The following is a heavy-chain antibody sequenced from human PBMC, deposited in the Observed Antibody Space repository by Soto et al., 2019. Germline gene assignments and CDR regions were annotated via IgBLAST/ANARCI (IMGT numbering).Heavy chain of an antibody. Sequence: EVQLVESGGGLVQPGGSLRLSCAASGLTFSSSWMSWARQAPGKGLQWVANIKGDGSEEYYLDSVKGRFTISRDNAKNSLYLQMNSLTAEDTAVYYCARDLGYQTLDYWGQGTLVTVSS. CDR1: GLTFSSSW. V-gene: IGHV3-7*01. CDR3: ARDLGYQTLDY. J-gene: IGHJ4*02. CDR2: IKGDGSEE. D-gene: IGHD6-25*01.